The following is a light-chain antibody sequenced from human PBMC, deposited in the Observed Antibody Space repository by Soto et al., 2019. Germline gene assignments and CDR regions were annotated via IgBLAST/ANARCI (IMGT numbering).Light chain of an antibody. CDR2: DAS. CDR3: PNYNSAPFT. Sequence: DLQMTQSPPSLSASVGDRVTVACRASHDIGNSLAWYQQRPGKSPRLLIYDASTLQSGVPARFSGSGSGTHFILAITSLRPEDAAIYYCPNYNSAPFTFGGGTKVEVK. CDR1: HDIGNS. V-gene: IGKV1-27*01. J-gene: IGKJ4*01.